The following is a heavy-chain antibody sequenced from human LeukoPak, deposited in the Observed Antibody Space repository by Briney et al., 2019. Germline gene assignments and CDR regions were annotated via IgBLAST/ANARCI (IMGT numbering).Heavy chain of an antibody. V-gene: IGHV5-51*01. J-gene: IGHJ6*02. D-gene: IGHD3-3*01. Sequence: GESLKISCKGSGYSFTSYWIGWVRQMPGKGLEWMGIIYPGDSDTRYSPSFQGQVTISADKSISTAYLQWSSLKASDTAMYYCARHRSNDFWSAPDDYYGMDVWGQGTTVTVSS. CDR2: IYPGDSDT. CDR1: GYSFTSYW. CDR3: ARHRSNDFWSAPDDYYGMDV.